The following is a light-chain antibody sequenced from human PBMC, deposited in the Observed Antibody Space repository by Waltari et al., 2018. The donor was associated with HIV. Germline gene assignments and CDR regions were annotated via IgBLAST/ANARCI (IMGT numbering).Light chain of an antibody. CDR2: EVT. J-gene: IGLJ1*01. Sequence: QSALTQPASVSGSPGQSITISCTVTSRDVGDYKYVSWYQQHPGKAPKLMIYEVTYRPSGVSNRFSGSKSGNTASLTISGLQAEDEADYYCSSYTSSSTYVFGTGTKVTVL. CDR3: SSYTSSSTYV. CDR1: SRDVGDYKY. V-gene: IGLV2-14*01.